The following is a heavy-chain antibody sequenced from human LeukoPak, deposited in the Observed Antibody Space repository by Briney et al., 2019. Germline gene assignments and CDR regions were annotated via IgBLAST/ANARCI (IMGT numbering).Heavy chain of an antibody. V-gene: IGHV1-46*01. Sequence: ASVKVSCKASGGTFSSYAISWVRQAPGQGLEWMGIINPSGGSTSYAQKFQGRVTMTRDTSTSTVYMELSRLRSDDTAVYYCARPSAAIPYYYMDVWGKGTTVTVYS. CDR2: INPSGGST. CDR1: GGTFSSYA. D-gene: IGHD2-2*01. J-gene: IGHJ6*03. CDR3: ARPSAAIPYYYMDV.